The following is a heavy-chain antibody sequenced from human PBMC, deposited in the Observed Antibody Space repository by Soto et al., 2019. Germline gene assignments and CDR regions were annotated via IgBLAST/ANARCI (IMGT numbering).Heavy chain of an antibody. J-gene: IGHJ6*02. CDR1: GFTVSSNY. D-gene: IGHD6-19*01. V-gene: IGHV3-53*01. Sequence: SLRLSCAASGFTVSSNYMSWVRQAPGKGLEWVSVIYSGGSTYYADSVKGRFTISRDNSKNTLYLQMNNLRVEDTAVYYCARDGGSGTPVAGTQDRYNYYGMDVWGQGTTVTVSS. CDR2: IYSGGST. CDR3: ARDGGSGTPVAGTQDRYNYYGMDV.